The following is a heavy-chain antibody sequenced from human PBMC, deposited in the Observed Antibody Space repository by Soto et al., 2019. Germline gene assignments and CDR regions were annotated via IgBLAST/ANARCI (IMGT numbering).Heavy chain of an antibody. D-gene: IGHD3-3*01. Sequence: SETLSLTCTVSGGSIRSSSYYWGWIRQPPGKGLEWIGNINYSGGTYYNPSLTSRVTIFADTSKNQFSLKLSSVTAADTAVYYCARLGLGGVFGLFDYWGQGTLVTVSS. J-gene: IGHJ4*02. CDR3: ARLGLGGVFGLFDY. CDR1: GGSIRSSSYY. V-gene: IGHV4-39*01. CDR2: INYSGGT.